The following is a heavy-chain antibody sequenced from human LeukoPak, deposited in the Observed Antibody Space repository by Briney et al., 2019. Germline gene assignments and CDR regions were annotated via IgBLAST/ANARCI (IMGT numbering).Heavy chain of an antibody. D-gene: IGHD6-13*01. J-gene: IGHJ4*02. CDR1: GFTFSSYW. CDR2: IKQDGSEK. Sequence: GRSLRLSCAASGFTFSSYWMSWVRQAPGKGLEWVANIKQDGSEKYYVDSVKGRFTISRDNAKNSLYLQMNSLRAEDTAVYYCARDRYISRSWGYDFDYWGQGTLVTVSS. V-gene: IGHV3-7*01. CDR3: ARDRYISRSWGYDFDY.